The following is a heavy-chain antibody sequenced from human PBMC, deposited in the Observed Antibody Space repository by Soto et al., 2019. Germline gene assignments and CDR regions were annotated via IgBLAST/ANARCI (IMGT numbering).Heavy chain of an antibody. J-gene: IGHJ6*02. V-gene: IGHV1-18*01. D-gene: IGHD6-6*01. Sequence: ASVKVSCKASGYTFTSYGISWVRQAPGQGLEWMGWISAYNGNTNYAQKLQGRVTMTTDTSTSTAYMELRSLRSDDTAVYYCVRDWLAARPDYYYGMDVWGQGTTVTVSS. CDR2: ISAYNGNT. CDR1: GYTFTSYG. CDR3: VRDWLAARPDYYYGMDV.